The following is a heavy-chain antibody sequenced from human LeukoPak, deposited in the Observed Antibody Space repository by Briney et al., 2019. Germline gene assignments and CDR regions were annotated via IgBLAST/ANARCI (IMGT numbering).Heavy chain of an antibody. J-gene: IGHJ5*02. CDR1: GVIISSYA. CDR2: INGRGDNT. V-gene: IGHV3-23*01. Sequence: GSLRLSCAASGVIISSYAMSWVRQAPGKGLEWVSAINGRGDNTYYADFVKGRFTISRDNSKSTVYLQMNSLRTEDTAVYYCAKDRVSPGFNWFDPWGQGTLVTVSS. D-gene: IGHD2/OR15-2a*01. CDR3: AKDRVSPGFNWFDP.